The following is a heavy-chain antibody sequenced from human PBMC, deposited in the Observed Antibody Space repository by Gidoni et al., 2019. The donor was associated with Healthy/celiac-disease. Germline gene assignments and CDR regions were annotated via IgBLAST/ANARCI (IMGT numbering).Heavy chain of an antibody. V-gene: IGHV4-34*01. J-gene: IGHJ4*02. CDR3: ARGWVGRGKGFFDY. Sequence: QVQLQQWGAGLLKPSETLSLTCAVYGGSFSGYYWSWIRQPPGKGLERMGESNHSGSTNYNPSLKSLVTISVDTSKNQFSLKLSAVTAAATAVYCCARGWVGRGKGFFDYWGQGTLVTVSS. CDR2: SNHSGST. CDR1: GGSFSGYY. D-gene: IGHD7-27*01.